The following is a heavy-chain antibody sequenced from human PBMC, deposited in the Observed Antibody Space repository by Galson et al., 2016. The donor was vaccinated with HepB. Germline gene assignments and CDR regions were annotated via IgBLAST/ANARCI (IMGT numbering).Heavy chain of an antibody. V-gene: IGHV3-33*08. CDR3: VRDRGAAAPRGMDV. D-gene: IGHD6-13*01. CDR1: GFTFSSYA. Sequence: SLRLSCAASGFTFSSYAMSWVRQAPGKGLEWVTVVWYDGNKKYYADSVKGRFTISRDNSKNTLYLQMTSLRAEDTAVYSCVRDRGAAAPRGMDVWGQGTTVIVSS. J-gene: IGHJ6*02. CDR2: VWYDGNKK.